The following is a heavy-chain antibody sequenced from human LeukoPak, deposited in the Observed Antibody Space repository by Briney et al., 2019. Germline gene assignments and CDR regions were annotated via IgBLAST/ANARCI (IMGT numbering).Heavy chain of an antibody. V-gene: IGHV1-18*01. D-gene: IGHD1-26*01. Sequence: VASVKVSCKASGYTCTSYGISWVREAPGQGLEWMGWISGYNGNTNYAQKLQGRVTMTTDTSTSTAYMELRSLRSDDTAVYYCAREWELLVFDYWGQGTLVTVSS. CDR3: AREWELLVFDY. CDR2: ISGYNGNT. J-gene: IGHJ4*02. CDR1: GYTCTSYG.